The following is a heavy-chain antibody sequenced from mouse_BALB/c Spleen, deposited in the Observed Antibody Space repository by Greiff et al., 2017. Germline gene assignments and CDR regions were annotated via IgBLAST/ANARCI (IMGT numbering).Heavy chain of an antibody. Sequence: VQLKESGPGLVKPSQSLSLTCTVTGYSITSDYAWNWIRQFPGNKLEWMGYISYSGSTSYNPSLKSRISITRDTSKNQFFLQLNSVTTEDTATYYCARRNGGLVTDWGQGTLVTVSA. CDR3: ARRNGGLVTD. D-gene: IGHD2-3*01. CDR1: GYSITSDYA. V-gene: IGHV3-2*02. CDR2: ISYSGST. J-gene: IGHJ3*01.